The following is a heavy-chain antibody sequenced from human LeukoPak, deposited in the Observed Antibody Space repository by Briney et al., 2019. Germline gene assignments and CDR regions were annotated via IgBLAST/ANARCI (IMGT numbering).Heavy chain of an antibody. Sequence: PLQTLSLTCTVSGGSVSSGGYYWSWIRQPPGKGLEWIGYIYYSGSTYYNPSLKSRVTISVDTSKNQFSLKLSSVTAADTAVYYCARVTIDYDPPGRPYNWFDPWGQGTLVTVSS. CDR1: GGSVSSGGYY. CDR2: IYYSGST. CDR3: ARVTIDYDPPGRPYNWFDP. V-gene: IGHV4-30-4*08. J-gene: IGHJ5*02. D-gene: IGHD4-17*01.